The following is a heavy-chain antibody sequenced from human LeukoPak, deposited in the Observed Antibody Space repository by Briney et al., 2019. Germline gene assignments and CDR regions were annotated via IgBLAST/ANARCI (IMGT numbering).Heavy chain of an antibody. V-gene: IGHV3-23*01. CDR3: ARESSGSSPDY. CDR2: ISGSGGTT. D-gene: IGHD1-26*01. CDR1: GFTFSSYG. J-gene: IGHJ4*02. Sequence: GGTLRLSCAASGFTFSSYGMSWVRQAPGKGLEWVSAISGSGGTTYYADSVKGRFTISRDNSKNTLYLQMNSLRGEDTAVYYCARESSGSSPDYWGQGTLVTVSS.